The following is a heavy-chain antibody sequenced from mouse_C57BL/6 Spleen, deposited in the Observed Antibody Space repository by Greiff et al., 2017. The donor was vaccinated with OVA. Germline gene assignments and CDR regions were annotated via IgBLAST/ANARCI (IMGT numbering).Heavy chain of an antibody. J-gene: IGHJ3*01. Sequence: VQLQQPGAELVKPGASVKLSCKASGYTFTSYRMHWVKQRPGQGLEWIGMIHPNSGSTNYNEKFKSKATLTVDKSSSTAYMQLSSLTSEDSAVYYCASPGSSWFAYWGQGTLVTVSA. D-gene: IGHD1-1*01. V-gene: IGHV1-64*01. CDR2: IHPNSGST. CDR3: ASPGSSWFAY. CDR1: GYTFTSYR.